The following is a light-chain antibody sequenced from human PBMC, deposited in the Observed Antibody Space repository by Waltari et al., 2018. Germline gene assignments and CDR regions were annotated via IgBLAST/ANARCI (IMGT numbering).Light chain of an antibody. Sequence: EIVMTQSPATLSVSPGERATLSCRASQSVSSRLAWYLQKPGQAPRLLIYDTSTRATGIPARFSGSGSGTEFTLTISSLQSEDFAVYYCQQYNNWPRTFGQGTKVEI. CDR2: DTS. V-gene: IGKV3-15*01. CDR1: QSVSSR. J-gene: IGKJ1*01. CDR3: QQYNNWPRT.